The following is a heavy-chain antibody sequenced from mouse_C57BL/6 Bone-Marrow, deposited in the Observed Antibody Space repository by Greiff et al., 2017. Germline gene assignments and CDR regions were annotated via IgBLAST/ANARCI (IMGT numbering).Heavy chain of an antibody. CDR1: GFTFSSYG. CDR3: ARHGGSWFAY. V-gene: IGHV5-6*01. CDR2: ISSGGSYT. J-gene: IGHJ3*01. Sequence: EVQGVESGGDLVKPGGSLKLSCAASGFTFSSYGMSWVRQTPDKRLEWVATISSGGSYTYYPDSVKGRVTISRDNAKNTLYMQMSSLKSEDTAMYYCARHGGSWFAYWGQGTLVTVSA. D-gene: IGHD1-1*02.